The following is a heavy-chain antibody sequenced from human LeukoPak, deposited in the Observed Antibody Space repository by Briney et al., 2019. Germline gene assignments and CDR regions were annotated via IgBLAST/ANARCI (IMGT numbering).Heavy chain of an antibody. CDR1: GFTFSSYS. CDR3: ARLAPYYGTGII. J-gene: IGHJ3*02. V-gene: IGHV3-7*01. D-gene: IGHD3-10*01. CDR2: IKEDGSEE. Sequence: GGSLRLSCAASGFTFSSYSMNWVRQAPGKGLEWVATIKEDGSEEYYVDSVKGRFTISRDNAKNSLYLQMSSLRAEDTAVYYCARLAPYYGTGIIWGQGTVVTVSS.